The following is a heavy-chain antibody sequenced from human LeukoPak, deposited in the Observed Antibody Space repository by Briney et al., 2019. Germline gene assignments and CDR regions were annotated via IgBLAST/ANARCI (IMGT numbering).Heavy chain of an antibody. J-gene: IGHJ3*02. CDR2: IYYSGST. CDR3: ASPAQYQLLSWAFDI. D-gene: IGHD2-2*01. CDR1: GGSISSYY. Sequence: PSETLSLTCTVSGGSISSYYWSWIRQPPGKGLEWIGYIYYSGSTNYNPSLKSRVTISVDTSKNQFSLKLSSVTAADTAVYYCASPAQYQLLSWAFDIWGQGTMVTVSS. V-gene: IGHV4-59*01.